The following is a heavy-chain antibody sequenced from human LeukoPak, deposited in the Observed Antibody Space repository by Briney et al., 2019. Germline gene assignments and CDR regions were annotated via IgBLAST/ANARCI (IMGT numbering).Heavy chain of an antibody. CDR2: VYPGDSDT. Sequence: GESLKISCKGSGYSFTNYWIGWVRQMPGKGLEWMGIVYPGDSDTKYNPSFQGHVTISADKSITTAYRQWASLRASDTAIYYCARHGRWELHHWGQGTLVSVSS. J-gene: IGHJ1*01. D-gene: IGHD4-23*01. CDR1: GYSFTNYW. CDR3: ARHGRWELHH. V-gene: IGHV5-51*01.